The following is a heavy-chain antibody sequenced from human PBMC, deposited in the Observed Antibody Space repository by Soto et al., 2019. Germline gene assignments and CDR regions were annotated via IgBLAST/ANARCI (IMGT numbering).Heavy chain of an antibody. CDR2: ITATGGST. CDR3: ARATFSTSSWFDP. Sequence: GGSLRLSCAASGFFFSDYAMIWVRQAPGKGLDWVSSITATGGSTYYADSVKGRFTISRDNSKNTLYLQMNSLNADDTAVYYCARATFSTSSWFDPWGLGTLVTVSS. D-gene: IGHD6-6*01. J-gene: IGHJ5*02. V-gene: IGHV3-23*01. CDR1: GFFFSDYA.